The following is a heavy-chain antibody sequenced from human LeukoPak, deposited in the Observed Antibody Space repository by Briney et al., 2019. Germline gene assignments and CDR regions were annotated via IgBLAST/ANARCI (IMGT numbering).Heavy chain of an antibody. CDR3: AQERKYNYYMDV. Sequence: SQTLSLTCTVSGGSISSGNSYWNWIRQPAGKGLEWIGRIFTSGSTNYSPSLKSRATISVDTSKNQFSLNLNSVTAADTAVYYCAQERKYNYYMDVWGKGTTVIISS. CDR1: GGSISSGNSY. J-gene: IGHJ6*03. V-gene: IGHV4-61*02. CDR2: IFTSGST.